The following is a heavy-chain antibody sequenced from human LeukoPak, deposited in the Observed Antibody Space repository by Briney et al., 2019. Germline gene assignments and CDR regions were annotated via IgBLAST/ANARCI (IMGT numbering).Heavy chain of an antibody. J-gene: IGHJ5*02. Sequence: GGSLRLSCAASGFTFSGYAMSWVRQSPGKGLEWVSSISGSGGFGGSGGDTYFADSVKGRFTISRDNYKNTVHLQMTSLRADDTAVYYCARVGPGAWGPGTLVAVSS. CDR2: ISGSGGFGGSGGDT. CDR3: ARVGPGA. CDR1: GFTFSGYA. V-gene: IGHV3-23*01. D-gene: IGHD3-16*01.